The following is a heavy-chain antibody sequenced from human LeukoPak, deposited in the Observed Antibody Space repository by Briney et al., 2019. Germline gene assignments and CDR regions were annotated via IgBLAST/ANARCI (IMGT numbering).Heavy chain of an antibody. CDR3: ARLMVRGVTPDY. CDR2: IYYSGST. D-gene: IGHD3-10*01. Sequence: SETLSLTCFVSGDSISSSYWSWIRQSPGKGLEWIGYIYYSGSTYYNPSLKSRVTISVDTSKNQFSLKLSSVTAADTAVYYCARLMVRGVTPDYWGQGTLVTVSS. V-gene: IGHV4-59*04. CDR1: GDSISSSY. J-gene: IGHJ4*02.